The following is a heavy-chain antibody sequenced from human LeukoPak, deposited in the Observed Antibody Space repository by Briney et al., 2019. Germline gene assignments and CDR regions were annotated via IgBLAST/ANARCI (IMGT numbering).Heavy chain of an antibody. CDR3: ASTPSSGWYTVNY. V-gene: IGHV1-46*01. CDR2: INPSGGST. J-gene: IGHJ4*02. CDR1: GYTFARYY. D-gene: IGHD6-19*01. Sequence: ASVKVSCKASGYTFARYYIHWVRQAPGQGLEWMGIINPSGGSTRYAQKFQGRVTMTRDTSTSTVYMELSSLRSDDTAVYYCASTPSSGWYTVNYWGQGTLVTVS.